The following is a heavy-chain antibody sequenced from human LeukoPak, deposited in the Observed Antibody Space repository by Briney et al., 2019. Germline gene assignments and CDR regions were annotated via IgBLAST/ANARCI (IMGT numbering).Heavy chain of an antibody. CDR3: ARMDYYDSSGAFDI. D-gene: IGHD3-22*01. V-gene: IGHV1-2*02. Sequence: ASVKVSCKASGYTFTGYYTHWVRQAPGQGLEWMGWINPNSGGTNYAQKFRGRVTMTRDTSISTAYMELSRLRSDDTAVYYCARMDYYDSSGAFDIWGQGTMVTVSS. CDR1: GYTFTGYY. CDR2: INPNSGGT. J-gene: IGHJ3*02.